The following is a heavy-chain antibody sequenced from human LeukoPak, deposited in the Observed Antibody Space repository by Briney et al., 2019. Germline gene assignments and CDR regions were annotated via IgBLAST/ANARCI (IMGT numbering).Heavy chain of an antibody. D-gene: IGHD3-10*01. CDR3: ARLGASLEWDSGSFPDY. V-gene: IGHV4-31*03. Sequence: SQTLSLTCTVSGDSMTRGGYYWSWVRQHPGKGLEWNGFIYHSGTTFYNPSLEGRAAISADTSKNQFSLELRFVTAADTAVYYCARLGASLEWDSGSFPDYWGQGTLVTVSS. CDR2: IYHSGTT. CDR1: GDSMTRGGYY. J-gene: IGHJ4*02.